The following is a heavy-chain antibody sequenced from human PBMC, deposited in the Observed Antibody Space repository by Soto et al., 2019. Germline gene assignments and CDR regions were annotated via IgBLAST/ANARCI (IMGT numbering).Heavy chain of an antibody. D-gene: IGHD3-10*01. Sequence: GGSLRLCCAASGFTFSSYSMNWVRQAPGKGLEWVSSISSSSSYIYYADSVKGRFNISRDNAKNSLYLQMNSLRAEDTAVYYCARDSVVRGVPFDYWGQGTLVTVSS. CDR1: GFTFSSYS. CDR2: ISSSSSYI. J-gene: IGHJ4*02. CDR3: ARDSVVRGVPFDY. V-gene: IGHV3-21*01.